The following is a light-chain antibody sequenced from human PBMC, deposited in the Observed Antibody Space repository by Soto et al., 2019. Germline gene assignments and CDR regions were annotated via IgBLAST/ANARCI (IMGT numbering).Light chain of an antibody. CDR1: QSVSSY. CDR3: QQRRSWPLT. Sequence: EIVLTQSPATLSLSPWERATLSCRASQSVSSYLAWYQQKPGQAPRLLIYDASNRATGIPSRFSGSGSGTDFTLTISSLEPEDFAVYYCQQRRSWPLTFGGGTKVEI. CDR2: DAS. V-gene: IGKV3-11*01. J-gene: IGKJ4*01.